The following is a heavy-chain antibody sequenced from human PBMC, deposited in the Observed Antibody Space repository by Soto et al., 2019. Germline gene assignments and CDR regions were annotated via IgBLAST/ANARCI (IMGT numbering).Heavy chain of an antibody. CDR3: TATFTSAMDV. CDR2: IFPADSDP. J-gene: IGHJ6*02. Sequence: GESLKISCKGSQYNFMNFWVGWVRQMPGKGLEWMGIIFPADSDPRFSPSFQGRVTMSVDKSTYTAYLQWSSLEASDTAIYYCTATFTSAMDVWGQGTPVTVSS. V-gene: IGHV5-51*01. CDR1: QYNFMNFW. D-gene: IGHD1-26*01.